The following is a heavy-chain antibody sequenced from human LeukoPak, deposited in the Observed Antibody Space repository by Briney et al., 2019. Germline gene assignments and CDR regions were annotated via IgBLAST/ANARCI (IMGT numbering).Heavy chain of an antibody. D-gene: IGHD1-26*01. V-gene: IGHV3-30*18. CDR3: AKEWELRVKYYYYYMDV. CDR2: ISYDGSNK. Sequence: GGSLRLSCAASGFAFSSYGMHWVRQAPGKGLEWVAVISYDGSNKYYADSVKGRFTISRDNSKNTLYLQMNSLRAEDTAVYYCAKEWELRVKYYYYYMDVWGKGTTVTVSS. J-gene: IGHJ6*03. CDR1: GFAFSSYG.